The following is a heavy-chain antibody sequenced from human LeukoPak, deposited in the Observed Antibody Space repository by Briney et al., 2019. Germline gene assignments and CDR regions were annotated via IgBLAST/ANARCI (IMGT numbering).Heavy chain of an antibody. CDR3: AREGPMVRGVITVSDGFDP. J-gene: IGHJ5*02. CDR2: INHSGST. V-gene: IGHV4-34*01. Sequence: PSETLSLTCAVYGGSFSGYYWSWIRQPPGKGLEWIGEINHSGSTNYNPSLKSRVTISVDTSKNQFSLKLSSVTAADTAVYYCAREGPMVRGVITVSDGFDPWGQGTLVTVSS. D-gene: IGHD3-10*01. CDR1: GGSFSGYY.